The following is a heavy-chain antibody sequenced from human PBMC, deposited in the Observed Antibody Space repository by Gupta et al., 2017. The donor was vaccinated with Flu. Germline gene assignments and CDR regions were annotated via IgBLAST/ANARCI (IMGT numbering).Heavy chain of an antibody. D-gene: IGHD3-22*01. CDR2: SRDKANSYSI. CDR3: ATEGASSGPDCES. J-gene: IGHJ4*02. CDR1: GFTFSVYD. Sequence: VHLVESGVGLVQSGGSLRLSCAASGFTFSVYDVNWVRQTPGKGMEWVGRSRDKANSYSIDYAASAKGRFTISRDESKNSLYLQINSLKTEDTAVEYCATEGASSGPDCESWGQGTLVTVSS. V-gene: IGHV3-72*01.